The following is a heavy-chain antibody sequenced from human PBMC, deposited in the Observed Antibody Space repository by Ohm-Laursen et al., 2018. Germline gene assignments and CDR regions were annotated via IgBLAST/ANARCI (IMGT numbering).Heavy chain of an antibody. V-gene: IGHV4-59*01. D-gene: IGHD6-6*01. CDR2: IYYSGST. CDR1: GDSISSSY. CDR3: ARAGAVSLVHDY. Sequence: SETLSLTCTVSGDSISSSYWSWIRKPPGKGLEWIGYIYYSGSTNYNPSLKSRVTISKDTSKNQFSLKLTSVTAADTAVYYCARAGAVSLVHDYWGQGTLVTVSS. J-gene: IGHJ4*02.